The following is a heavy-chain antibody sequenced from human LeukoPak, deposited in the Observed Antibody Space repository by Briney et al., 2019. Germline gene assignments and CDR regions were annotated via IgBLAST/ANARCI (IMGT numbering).Heavy chain of an antibody. Sequence: KTSETLSLTCAVYGGSFSGYYWSWIRQPPGKGLEWIGEINHSGSTNYNPSLKSRVTISVDTSKNQFSLKLSSVTAADTAVYYCARTPLDDYGDYFDYWGQGTLVTVSS. CDR2: INHSGST. D-gene: IGHD4-17*01. V-gene: IGHV4-34*01. J-gene: IGHJ4*02. CDR1: GGSFSGYY. CDR3: ARTPLDDYGDYFDY.